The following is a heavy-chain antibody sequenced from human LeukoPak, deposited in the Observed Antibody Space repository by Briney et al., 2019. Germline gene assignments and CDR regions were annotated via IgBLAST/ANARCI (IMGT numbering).Heavy chain of an antibody. V-gene: IGHV1-69*13. J-gene: IGHJ6*03. CDR2: IIPIFGTA. CDR3: ARALTSGYDPLDYYYYMDV. CDR1: GYTFTNYG. Sequence: ASVKVSCKASGYTFTNYGISWVRQAPGQGLEWMGGIIPIFGTANYAQKFQGRVTITADESTSTAYMELSSLRSEDTAVYYCARALTSGYDPLDYYYYMDVWGKGTTVTISS. D-gene: IGHD5-12*01.